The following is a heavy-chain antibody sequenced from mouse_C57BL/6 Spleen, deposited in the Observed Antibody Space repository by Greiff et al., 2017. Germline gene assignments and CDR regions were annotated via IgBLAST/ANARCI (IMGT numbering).Heavy chain of an antibody. D-gene: IGHD4-1*01. J-gene: IGHJ4*01. Sequence: QVHVKQSGAELARPGASVKLSCKASGYTFTSYGISWVKQRTGQGLEWIGEIYPRSGNTYYNEKFKGKATLTADKSSSTAYMELRSLTSEDSAVYFCARPFELGRAMDYWGQGTSVTVSS. V-gene: IGHV1-81*01. CDR3: ARPFELGRAMDY. CDR2: IYPRSGNT. CDR1: GYTFTSYG.